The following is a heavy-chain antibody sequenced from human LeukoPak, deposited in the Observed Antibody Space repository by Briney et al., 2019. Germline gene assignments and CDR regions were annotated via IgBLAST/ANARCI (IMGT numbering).Heavy chain of an antibody. V-gene: IGHV4-39*07. D-gene: IGHD6-6*01. CDR2: IYYSGST. Sequence: SETLSLTCTVSGGSISSSSYYWGWLRQPPGKGLEWIGSIYYSGSTYYNPSLKSRVTISVDTSKNQFSLKLSSVTAADTAVYYCARGSGSSNLFDYWGQGTLVTVSS. CDR3: ARGSGSSNLFDY. CDR1: GGSISSSSYY. J-gene: IGHJ4*02.